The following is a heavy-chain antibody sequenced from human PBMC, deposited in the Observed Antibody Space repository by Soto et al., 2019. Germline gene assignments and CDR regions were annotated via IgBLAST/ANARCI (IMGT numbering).Heavy chain of an antibody. CDR2: ISYDGSNK. CDR3: AKDVVVGATTGLGDYYYYYGMDV. Sequence: ESVGGVVQPGRSLRLSCAASGFTFSSYGMHWVRQAPGKGLEWVAVISYDGSNKYYADSAKGRFTISRDNSKNTLYLQMNSLRAEDTAVYYCAKDVVVGATTGLGDYYYYYGMDVWGQGTTVTVSS. D-gene: IGHD1-26*01. V-gene: IGHV3-30*18. J-gene: IGHJ6*02. CDR1: GFTFSSYG.